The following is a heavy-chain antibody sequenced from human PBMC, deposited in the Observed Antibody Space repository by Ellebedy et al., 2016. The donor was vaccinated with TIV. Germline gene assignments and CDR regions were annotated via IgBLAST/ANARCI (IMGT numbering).Heavy chain of an antibody. V-gene: IGHV3-11*05. CDR3: AKDIEEGEATELLDY. D-gene: IGHD3-16*01. CDR2: INSRSDYT. J-gene: IGHJ4*02. CDR1: GFRFADYF. Sequence: GGSLRLSCAASGFRFADYFMSWIRQAPGKGPEWVSYINSRSDYTKYADSVKGRFTISRDNAKSSLYLQMNSLRAEDTALYYCAKDIEEGEATELLDYWGQGTLVTVSS.